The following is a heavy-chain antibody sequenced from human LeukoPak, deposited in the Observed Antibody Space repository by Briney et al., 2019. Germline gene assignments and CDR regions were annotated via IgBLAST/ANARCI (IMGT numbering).Heavy chain of an antibody. Sequence: SETLSLTCTVSGGSISSYYWSWIRQPPGKGLEWIGYIYYSGSTNYNPSLKSRVTISVDTSKNQFSLKLSSVTAADTAVYYCARVPAAAPYYYGMDVWGQGTTVTVSS. CDR2: IYYSGST. CDR3: ARVPAAAPYYYGMDV. V-gene: IGHV4-59*08. J-gene: IGHJ6*02. CDR1: GGSISSYY. D-gene: IGHD2-2*01.